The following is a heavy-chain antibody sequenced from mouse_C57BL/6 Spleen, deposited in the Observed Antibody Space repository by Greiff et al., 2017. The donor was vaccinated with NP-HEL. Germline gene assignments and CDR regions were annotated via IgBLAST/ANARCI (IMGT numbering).Heavy chain of an antibody. Sequence: QVQLKQPGAELVMPGASVKLSCKASGYTFTSYWMHWVKQRPGQGLEWIGEIDPSDSYTNYNQKFKGKSTLTVDKSSSTAYMQLSSLTSEDSAVYYCARPYTTVVATRWYFDVWGTGTTVTVSS. V-gene: IGHV1-69*01. D-gene: IGHD1-1*01. CDR2: IDPSDSYT. J-gene: IGHJ1*03. CDR1: GYTFTSYW. CDR3: ARPYTTVVATRWYFDV.